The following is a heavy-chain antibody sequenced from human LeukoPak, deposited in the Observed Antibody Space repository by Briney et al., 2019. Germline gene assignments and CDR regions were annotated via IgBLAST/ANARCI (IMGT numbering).Heavy chain of an antibody. CDR3: TRGRRGNYFDY. J-gene: IGHJ4*02. CDR1: GFTFSSYW. CDR2: INSDGSST. Sequence: QPGGSLRLYCAASGFTFSSYWMHWVRRAPGKGLVWVSCINSDGSSTSYADSVKGRFTISRDNAKNTLYLQMNSLRAEDTAVYYCTRGRRGNYFDYWGQGTLVTVSS. V-gene: IGHV3-74*01. D-gene: IGHD3-16*01.